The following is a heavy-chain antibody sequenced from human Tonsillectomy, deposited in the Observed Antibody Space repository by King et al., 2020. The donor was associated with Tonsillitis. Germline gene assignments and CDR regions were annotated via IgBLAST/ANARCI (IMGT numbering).Heavy chain of an antibody. CDR1: GFTFSNCA. CDR3: ATLDYYDTSGYYYFDY. J-gene: IGHJ4*02. CDR2: ISGSGGST. V-gene: IGHV3-23*04. D-gene: IGHD3-22*01. Sequence: QLVQSGGGLVQPGGSLRLSCAASGFTFSNCAMSWVRQAPGKGLEWVSAISGSGGSTYYADSVKGRFTISRDNSKNTLYLQMNSLRAEDTAVYYCATLDYYDTSGYYYFDYWGQGTLVTVSS.